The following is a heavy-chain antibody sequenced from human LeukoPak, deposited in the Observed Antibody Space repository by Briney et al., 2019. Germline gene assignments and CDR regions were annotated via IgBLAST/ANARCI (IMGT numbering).Heavy chain of an antibody. CDR2: IYYSGST. J-gene: IGHJ4*02. V-gene: IGHV4-59*12. CDR1: GGSISRYY. CDR3: ARDAGDCSSTSCTVDY. Sequence: SETLSLTCTVSGGSISRYYWSWIRQPPGKGLEWIGYIYYSGSTYYNPSLKSRVTISVDTSKNQFSLKLSSVTAADTAVYYCARDAGDCSSTSCTVDYWGQGTLVTVSS. D-gene: IGHD2-2*01.